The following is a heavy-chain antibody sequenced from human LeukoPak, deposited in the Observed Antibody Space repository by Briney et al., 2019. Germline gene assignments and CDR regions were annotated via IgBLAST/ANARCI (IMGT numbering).Heavy chain of an antibody. CDR1: GGTFSSYA. CDR2: IIPIFGTA. D-gene: IGHD2-2*01. J-gene: IGHJ6*02. Sequence: GASVKVSCKASGGTFSSYAISWVRQAPGQGLEWMGGIIPIFGTANYAQKFQGRVTITADESTSTAYMELSSLGSEDTAVYYCAREDCSSTSCSDYYYYYGMDVWGQGTTVTVSS. V-gene: IGHV1-69*13. CDR3: AREDCSSTSCSDYYYYYGMDV.